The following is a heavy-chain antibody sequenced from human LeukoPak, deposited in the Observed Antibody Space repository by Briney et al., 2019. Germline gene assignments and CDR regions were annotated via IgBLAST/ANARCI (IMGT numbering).Heavy chain of an antibody. V-gene: IGHV4-34*01. CDR1: GGSFSGYY. CDR2: ISHSGST. CDR3: ARGTTVTTGDY. D-gene: IGHD4-17*01. Sequence: PSETLSLTCAVYGGSFSGYYWTRIRQPPGKGLEWIGEISHSGSTNCNPSLKSRVTISVDTSKNQFSLKLNSVTAADTAVYYCARGTTVTTGDYWGQGTLVTVSS. J-gene: IGHJ4*02.